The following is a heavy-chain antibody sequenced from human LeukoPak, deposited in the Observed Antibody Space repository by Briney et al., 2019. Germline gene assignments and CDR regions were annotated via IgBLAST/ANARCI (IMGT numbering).Heavy chain of an antibody. CDR3: AGSRIAVTDTLDP. CDR1: GFPLSNYW. D-gene: IGHD6-19*01. CDR2: IKHDGSEQ. Sequence: GGSLRLSCVASGFPLSNYWMSWVRQAPGKGLAWVANIKHDGSEQSYVDSVKGRFTISRDNAKNSLYLQMSSLRVEDTAVYYCAGSRIAVTDTLDPWGQGTLVSVSS. V-gene: IGHV3-7*01. J-gene: IGHJ5*02.